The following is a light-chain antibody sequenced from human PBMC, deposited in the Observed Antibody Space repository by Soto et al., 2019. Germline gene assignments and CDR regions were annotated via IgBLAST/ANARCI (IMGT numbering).Light chain of an antibody. CDR2: DAS. Sequence: EIVLTQSPATLSLSPGERATLSCRASQSVSSYLAWYQQKPGQAPRLLIYDASNRATGIPARFSGSGSGTDFTLTISSLEPEAFSVYVCQQWVSFGQGTKVEIK. V-gene: IGKV3-11*01. J-gene: IGKJ1*01. CDR3: QQWVS. CDR1: QSVSSY.